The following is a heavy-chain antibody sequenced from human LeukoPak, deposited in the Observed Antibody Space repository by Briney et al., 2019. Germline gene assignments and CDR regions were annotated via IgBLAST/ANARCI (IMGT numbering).Heavy chain of an antibody. Sequence: ASVKVSCKASGYTFTSYGISWVRQAPGQGLEWMGWLSAYNGNTNYAQKLQGRVTMTTDTSTSTAYMELRSLRSDDTAVYYCARGLYYDFWSGYYQNWFNPWGQGTLVTVSS. D-gene: IGHD3-3*01. CDR3: ARGLYYDFWSGYYQNWFNP. CDR1: GYTFTSYG. CDR2: LSAYNGNT. J-gene: IGHJ5*02. V-gene: IGHV1-18*01.